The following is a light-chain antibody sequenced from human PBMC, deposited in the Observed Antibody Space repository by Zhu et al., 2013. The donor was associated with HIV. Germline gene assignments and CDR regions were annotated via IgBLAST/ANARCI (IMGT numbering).Light chain of an antibody. V-gene: IGKV1-33*01. CDR2: VAS. CDR3: QQYDNLPPFT. J-gene: IGKJ3*01. Sequence: DIQMTQSPSSLSAAVGDRVTITCQASQDIGNYLNWFQQKPGMAPTLLISVASDLETGVPSRFSGSRSGTDFTFTISSLQPEDIATYYCQQYDNLPPFTFGPGTKVDIK. CDR1: QDIGNY.